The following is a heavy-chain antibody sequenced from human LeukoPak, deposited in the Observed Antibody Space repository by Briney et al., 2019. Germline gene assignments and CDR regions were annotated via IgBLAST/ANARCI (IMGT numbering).Heavy chain of an antibody. CDR3: ASGGYDGPFDY. V-gene: IGHV3-7*01. CDR2: IKRDGSEK. CDR1: GFTFSSYW. D-gene: IGHD5-12*01. J-gene: IGHJ4*02. Sequence: PGGSLRLSCAASGFTFSSYWMSWVRQAPGKGLEWVANIKRDGSEKYYVDSVKGRFTIFRDNAKNSLYLQMNSLRAEDTAVYYCASGGYDGPFDYWGQGTLVTVSS.